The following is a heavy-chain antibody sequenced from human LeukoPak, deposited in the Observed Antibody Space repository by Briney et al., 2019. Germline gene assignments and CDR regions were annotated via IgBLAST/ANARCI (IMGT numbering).Heavy chain of an antibody. J-gene: IGHJ4*02. D-gene: IGHD2-2*01. V-gene: IGHV3-23*01. Sequence: GSLRLSCAASGFTFSSYAMSWVRQAPGKGLEWVSAISGSGGSTYYADSVKGRFTISRDNSKNTLYLQMNSLRAEDTAVYYCAQAGYCSSTSCSDYWGQGTLVTVSS. CDR1: GFTFSSYA. CDR2: ISGSGGST. CDR3: AQAGYCSSTSCSDY.